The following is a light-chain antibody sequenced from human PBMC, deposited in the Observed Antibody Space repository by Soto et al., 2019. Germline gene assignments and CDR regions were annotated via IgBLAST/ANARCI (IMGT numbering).Light chain of an antibody. CDR1: SSDVGGYNY. CDR2: DVS. CDR3: SSYTGSNTPVV. J-gene: IGLJ2*01. Sequence: QSALTQPASVSGSPGQSITISCTGTSSDVGGYNYVSWYQQHPCKAPNLIIFDVSNRPSWVSNRFSGSKSGNSASLTISGLQAEDEADYYCSSYTGSNTPVVFGGGTKLTVL. V-gene: IGLV2-14*01.